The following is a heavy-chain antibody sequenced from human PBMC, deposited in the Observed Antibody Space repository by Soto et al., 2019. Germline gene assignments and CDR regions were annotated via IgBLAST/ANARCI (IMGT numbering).Heavy chain of an antibody. J-gene: IGHJ5*02. Sequence: PSETLSLTCAVSGGSISSGGYSWSWIRQPPGKGLEWIGDIYHSGSTYYNPSLKSRVTISVDRSKNQFSLKLSSVTAADTAVYYCARELFGRSVWFDPWGQGTLVTVSS. V-gene: IGHV4-30-2*01. CDR3: ARELFGRSVWFDP. CDR2: IYHSGST. CDR1: GGSISSGGYS. D-gene: IGHD3-10*01.